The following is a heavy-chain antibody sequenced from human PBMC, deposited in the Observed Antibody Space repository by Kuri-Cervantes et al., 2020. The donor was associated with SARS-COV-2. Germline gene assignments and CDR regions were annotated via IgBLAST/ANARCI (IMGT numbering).Heavy chain of an antibody. J-gene: IGHJ5*02. V-gene: IGHV1-69*04. CDR3: AVSYCSGGSCYSWFDP. CDR1: GGTFSSYA. D-gene: IGHD2-15*01. Sequence: SVKVSCKASGGTFSSYAISWVRQAPGQGLEWMGRIIPILGIANYAQKFQGRVTITADKSTSTAYMELSSLRSEDTAVYYCAVSYCSGGSCYSWFDPWGQGTLVTVSS. CDR2: IIPILGIA.